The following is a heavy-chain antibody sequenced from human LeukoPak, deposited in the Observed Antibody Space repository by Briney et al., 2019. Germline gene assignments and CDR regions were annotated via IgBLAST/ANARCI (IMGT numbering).Heavy chain of an antibody. V-gene: IGHV1-8*01. CDR2: MNPNSGNT. Sequence: HVASVKVSCKASGYTFTSYDINWVRQATGQGLEWMGWMNPNSGNTGYAQKFQGRVTMTRNTSISTAYMELSSLRSEDTAVYYCARGYGSYGAFRYWGQGTLVTVSS. CDR3: ARGYGSYGAFRY. J-gene: IGHJ4*02. CDR1: GYTFTSYD. D-gene: IGHD5-18*01.